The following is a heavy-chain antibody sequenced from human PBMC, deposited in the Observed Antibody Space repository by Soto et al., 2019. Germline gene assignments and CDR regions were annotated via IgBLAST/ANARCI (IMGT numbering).Heavy chain of an antibody. CDR1: DGSFTDCY. CDR3: AKEVVARRNWFGP. Sequence: VQLQQWGAGLLKPSESLSLTCAVSDGSFTDCYWSCIRQPSGTGLVWIGEINHSGHTNYNPSLKCRVIISCDAYKNQFTLNLTTVTAAYPAVYYWAKEVVARRNWFGPWCQRTLVTLS. V-gene: IGHV4-34*01. CDR2: INHSGHT. J-gene: IGHJ5*02. D-gene: IGHD2-15*01.